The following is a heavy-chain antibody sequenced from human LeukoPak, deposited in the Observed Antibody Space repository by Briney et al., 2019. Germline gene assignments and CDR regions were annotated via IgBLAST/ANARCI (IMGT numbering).Heavy chain of an antibody. D-gene: IGHD4-23*01. V-gene: IGHV1-8*01. J-gene: IGHJ4*02. CDR2: MNPNSGNT. CDR1: GYTFPSYD. CDR3: ARGYGGNSGY. Sequence: ASVTVSCRASGYTFPSYDLNWVRQATGQGLEWMGWMNPNSGNTGYAQKFQGRVTMPRNTSVSTAYMELGSLRSEDTAVYYCARGYGGNSGYWGQGTLVTVSS.